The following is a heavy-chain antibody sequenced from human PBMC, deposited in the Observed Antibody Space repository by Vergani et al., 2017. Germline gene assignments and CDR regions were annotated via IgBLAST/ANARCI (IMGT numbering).Heavy chain of an antibody. CDR1: GYTFSSYG. CDR2: ISVYNGNR. CDR3: ARQRVAADHDAFDI. J-gene: IGHJ3*02. D-gene: IGHD2-15*01. Sequence: QVQLVQSGAEVKKPGASVKVSCKASGYTFSSYGISWVRQAPGQGLEWMGWISVYNGNRKYAKRLQGRVTMTTDTSTSTAYMELRSLRSDDTAVYYCARQRVAADHDAFDIWGQGTMVTVSS. V-gene: IGHV1-18*01.